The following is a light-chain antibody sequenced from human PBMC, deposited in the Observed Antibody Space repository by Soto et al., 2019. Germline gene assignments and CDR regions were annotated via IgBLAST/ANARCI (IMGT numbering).Light chain of an antibody. CDR3: QQRRNWPIT. V-gene: IGKV3-11*01. J-gene: IGKJ5*01. CDR1: QSVSRY. CDR2: DSS. Sequence: IVLTPSAATLSLSPGERATISWSASQSVSRYLAWYPQKPGQAPRLLIYDSSNRATGIPARFSGSGSGTDFTLTISSLEPEDFAVYYCQQRRNWPITFGRGTRREI.